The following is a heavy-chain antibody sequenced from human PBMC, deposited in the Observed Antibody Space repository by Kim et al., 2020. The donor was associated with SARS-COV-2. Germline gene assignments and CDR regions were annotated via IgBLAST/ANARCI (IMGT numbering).Heavy chain of an antibody. Sequence: GYADSVKGRFPISRDNAKNTLYLQMNSLSAEDTAMYYCAKGGLPGALDYWGQGTLVTVSS. J-gene: IGHJ4*02. D-gene: IGHD3-16*01. V-gene: IGHV3-74*01. CDR3: AKGGLPGALDY.